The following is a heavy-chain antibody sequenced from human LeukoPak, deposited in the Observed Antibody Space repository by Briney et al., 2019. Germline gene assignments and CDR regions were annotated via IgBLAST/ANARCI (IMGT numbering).Heavy chain of an antibody. Sequence: GGSLRLSRAASGFTFSSYWMNWVRQAPGKRLEWVANIKQDGSEKYYVDSVKGRFTISRDNANNSLYLQMNSLRAEDTAVYYCARGRGGLLWFGEFNSWGQGTLVTVSS. CDR3: ARGRGGLLWFGEFNS. CDR1: GFTFSSYW. CDR2: IKQDGSEK. V-gene: IGHV3-7*01. J-gene: IGHJ4*02. D-gene: IGHD3-10*01.